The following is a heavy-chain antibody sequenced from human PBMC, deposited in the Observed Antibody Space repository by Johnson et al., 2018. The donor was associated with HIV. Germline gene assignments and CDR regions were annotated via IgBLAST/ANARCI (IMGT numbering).Heavy chain of an antibody. CDR1: GFSFSNYW. V-gene: IGHV3-7*01. Sequence: VQLVESGGGLVQPGESLRLSCAASGFSFSNYWMTWVRQAPGKVLEWVATITEDGSDKYYVDSVKCRFTISRDNAENSLYLQMRTLRAGDTAVYYCARDGGFVGAFDIWGQGTMVTVSS. CDR3: ARDGGFVGAFDI. D-gene: IGHD3-16*01. J-gene: IGHJ3*02. CDR2: ITEDGSDK.